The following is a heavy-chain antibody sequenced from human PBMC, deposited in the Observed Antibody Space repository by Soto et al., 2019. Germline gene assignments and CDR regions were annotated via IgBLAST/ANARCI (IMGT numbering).Heavy chain of an antibody. J-gene: IGHJ3*02. D-gene: IGHD3-22*01. Sequence: GGSLRLSCAASGFTFSSYAMHWVRQAPGKGLEWVAVISYDGSNKYYADSVKGRFTISRDNSKNTLYLQMNSLRAEDTAVYYCARMYYYDSSGYSHDAFDIWGQGTIVTVSS. V-gene: IGHV3-30-3*01. CDR1: GFTFSSYA. CDR3: ARMYYYDSSGYSHDAFDI. CDR2: ISYDGSNK.